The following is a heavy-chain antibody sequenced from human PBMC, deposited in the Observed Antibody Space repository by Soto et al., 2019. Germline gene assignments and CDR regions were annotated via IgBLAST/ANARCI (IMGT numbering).Heavy chain of an antibody. CDR1: GFSFSTYG. V-gene: IGHV3-21*01. J-gene: IGHJ6*02. CDR3: AREGQPPGEVDV. Sequence: GGSLRLSCAASGFSFSTYGMNWVRQAPGKGLEWVSSISSTSSFVYYADSMKGRFTISRDNAKNSLYLQMNSLRADDTAVYYCAREGQPPGEVDVWGQGTTVTVSS. D-gene: IGHD2-2*01. CDR2: ISSTSSFV.